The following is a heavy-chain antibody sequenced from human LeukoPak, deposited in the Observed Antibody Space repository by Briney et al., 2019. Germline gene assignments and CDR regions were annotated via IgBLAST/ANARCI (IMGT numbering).Heavy chain of an antibody. CDR1: GGSISSYY. CDR2: IYYSGST. V-gene: IGHV4-59*08. Sequence: SETLSLTCTVSGGSISSYYWSWIRQPPGRGLEGIGYIYYSGSTNYNPSLKSRVTISVDTSKNQFSLKLSSVTAADTAVYYCAKHMDYYYYGMDVWGQGTTATVSS. J-gene: IGHJ6*02. CDR3: AKHMDYYYYGMDV. D-gene: IGHD3-10*01.